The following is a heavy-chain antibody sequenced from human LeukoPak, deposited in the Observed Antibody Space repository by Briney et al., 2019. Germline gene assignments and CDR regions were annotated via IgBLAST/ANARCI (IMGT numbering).Heavy chain of an antibody. D-gene: IGHD3-10*01. J-gene: IGHJ4*02. Sequence: GGSLRLSCTASGFTFGDYAVSWVRQAPGKGLEWVGFIRSKAYGGTTEYAASVKGRFTISRDDSKSIAYLQINSLKTEDTAVYYCARDPLHYYGSGSYYHFDYWGQGTLVTVSS. CDR3: ARDPLHYYGSGSYYHFDY. CDR2: IRSKAYGGTT. CDR1: GFTFGDYA. V-gene: IGHV3-49*04.